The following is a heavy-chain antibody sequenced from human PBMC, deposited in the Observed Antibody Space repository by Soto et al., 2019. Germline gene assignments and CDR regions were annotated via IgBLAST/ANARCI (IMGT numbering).Heavy chain of an antibody. CDR2: IDPSDSYT. D-gene: IGHD3-10*01. CDR1: GYSFIRYW. CDR3: ARTAGSGSYFFDY. J-gene: IGHJ4*02. V-gene: IGHV5-10-1*01. Sequence: GESLKISCKGSGYSFIRYWIGWVRQKPGKGLEWMGRIDPSDSYTNYSPSFQGHVTISADKSISTAYLQWSSLKASDTAMYYCARTAGSGSYFFDYWGQGTLVTVSS.